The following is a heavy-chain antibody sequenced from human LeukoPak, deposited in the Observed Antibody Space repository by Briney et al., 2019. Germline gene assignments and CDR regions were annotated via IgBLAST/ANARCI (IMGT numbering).Heavy chain of an antibody. D-gene: IGHD2-21*01. CDR3: AKSTGSIPTHTLDY. CDR1: GFTFSSYG. J-gene: IGHJ4*02. Sequence: AGSLRLSCAASGFTFSSYGMHWVRQPPGKGLEWVAFIRYDGSNKYYADSVKGRFTISRDNSKNTLYLHVNSLRPEDTAVYYCAKSTGSIPTHTLDYWGQGTLVTVSS. CDR2: IRYDGSNK. V-gene: IGHV3-30*02.